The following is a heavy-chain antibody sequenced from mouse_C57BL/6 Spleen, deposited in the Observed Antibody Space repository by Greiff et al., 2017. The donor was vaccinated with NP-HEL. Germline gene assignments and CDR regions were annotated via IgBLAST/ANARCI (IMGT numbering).Heavy chain of an antibody. CDR3: ARGLYGYDRPFAY. Sequence: VKLVESGAELVKPGASVKISCKASGYAFSSYWMNWVKQRPGKGLEWIGQIYPGDGDTNYNGKFKGKATLTADKSSSTAYMQLSSLTSEDSAVYFCARGLYGYDRPFAYWGQGTLVTVSA. V-gene: IGHV1-80*01. D-gene: IGHD2-2*01. CDR1: GYAFSSYW. CDR2: IYPGDGDT. J-gene: IGHJ3*01.